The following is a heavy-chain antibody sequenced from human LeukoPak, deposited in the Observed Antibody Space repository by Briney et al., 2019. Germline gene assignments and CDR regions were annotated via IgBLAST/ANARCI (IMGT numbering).Heavy chain of an antibody. CDR3: AKLAQYQLLKDWFDH. CDR2: ISGSGGST. Sequence: GGSLRLSCAASGFTFSSYAMSWVRQAPGKGLEWVSAISGSGGSTYYADSVKGRFTISRDNSKNTLYLQVNSLRAEDTAVYYCAKLAQYQLLKDWFDHWGQGTLVTVSS. CDR1: GFTFSSYA. J-gene: IGHJ5*02. V-gene: IGHV3-23*01. D-gene: IGHD2-2*01.